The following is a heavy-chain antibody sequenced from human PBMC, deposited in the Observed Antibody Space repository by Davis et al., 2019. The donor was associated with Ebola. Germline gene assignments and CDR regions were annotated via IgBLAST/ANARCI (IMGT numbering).Heavy chain of an antibody. D-gene: IGHD6-13*01. J-gene: IGHJ4*02. V-gene: IGHV3-64D*08. CDR2: ISSNGGST. CDR3: VKDRGYSSHAGPDY. CDR1: GFTFSSYA. Sequence: GESLKISCAASGFTFSSYAMHWVRQAPGKGLEYVSAISSNGGSTYYADSVKGRFTISRDNSKNTLYLQMSSLRAEDTAVYYCVKDRGYSSHAGPDYWGQGTLVTVSS.